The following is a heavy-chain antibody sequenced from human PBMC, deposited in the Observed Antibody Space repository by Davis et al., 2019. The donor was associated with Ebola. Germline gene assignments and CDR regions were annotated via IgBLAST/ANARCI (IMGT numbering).Heavy chain of an antibody. J-gene: IGHJ6*02. CDR1: GYTFTSYY. V-gene: IGHV1-46*01. Sequence: ASVKVSCKASGYTFTSYYMHWVRQAPGQGLEWMGIINPCGGSTSYAQKFQGRVTMTRDTSTSTVYMELSSLKSEDTAVYYCARRDYYDSSGYYDYYYYGMDVWGQGTTVTVSS. CDR2: INPCGGST. CDR3: ARRDYYDSSGYYDYYYYGMDV. D-gene: IGHD3-22*01.